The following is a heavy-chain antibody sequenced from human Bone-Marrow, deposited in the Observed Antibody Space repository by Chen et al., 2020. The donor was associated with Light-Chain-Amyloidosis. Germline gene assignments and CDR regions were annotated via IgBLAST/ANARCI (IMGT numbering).Heavy chain of an antibody. V-gene: IGHV4-39*07. Sequence: QLQLQESGPGLVKPSETLSLTCTVSGDSIRGTNYYWGWIRPPPGEGLEWIWTISYDGYTYYNPSLKSRVTISLDTSKNQVSLKLSSVTAADTAVYYCAREIRLATPAAVTPDYWGQGTLVTVSS. CDR2: ISYDGYT. CDR1: GDSIRGTNYY. J-gene: IGHJ4*02. CDR3: AREIRLATPAAVTPDY. D-gene: IGHD6-13*01.